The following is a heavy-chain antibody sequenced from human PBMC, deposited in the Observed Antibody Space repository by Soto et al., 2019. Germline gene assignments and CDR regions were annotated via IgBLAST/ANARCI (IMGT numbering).Heavy chain of an antibody. CDR2: ISGSGGST. Sequence: EVQLLESGGLLVQPGGSLRLSCAASGFAFSNYAMNWVRQAPGKGLEWVSSISGSGGSTYYADSVKGRFTISRDNSKNTLYLQMNSLRAEDTAVYYCAKRYYYDSSGYYYEYYFDYWGQGTLVTVSS. CDR3: AKRYYYDSSGYYYEYYFDY. V-gene: IGHV3-23*01. D-gene: IGHD3-22*01. CDR1: GFAFSNYA. J-gene: IGHJ4*02.